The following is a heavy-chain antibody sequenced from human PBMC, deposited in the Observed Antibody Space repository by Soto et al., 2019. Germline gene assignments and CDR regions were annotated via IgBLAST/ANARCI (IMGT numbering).Heavy chain of an antibody. CDR3: ARLSAARFDP. CDR2: IYHSGST. J-gene: IGHJ5*02. CDR1: GGSVSSGSYY. D-gene: IGHD6-19*01. Sequence: QVQLQESGPGLVKPSETLSLTCTVSGGSVSSGSYYWGWIRQPPGKGLEWIGYIYHSGSTNYNPSLTSRVTISVDTSTNQFSLSLTSVTAADTAVYYCARLSAARFDPWGQGTLVTVAS. V-gene: IGHV4-61*01.